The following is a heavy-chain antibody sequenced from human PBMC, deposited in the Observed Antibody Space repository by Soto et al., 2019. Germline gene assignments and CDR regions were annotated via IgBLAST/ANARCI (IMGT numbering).Heavy chain of an antibody. CDR1: GGSISSYY. J-gene: IGHJ4*02. CDR3: ARMSGYDYYDY. V-gene: IGHV4-59*08. Sequence: SETLSLTCTVSGGSISSYYWSWIRQPPGKGLEWIGYIYYSGSTNYNPSLKSRVTISVDTSKNQFSLKLSSVTAADTAVYYCARMSGYDYYDYWGQGSLVTVS. D-gene: IGHD5-12*01. CDR2: IYYSGST.